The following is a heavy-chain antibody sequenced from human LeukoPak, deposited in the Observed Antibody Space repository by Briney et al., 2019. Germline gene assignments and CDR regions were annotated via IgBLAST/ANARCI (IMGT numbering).Heavy chain of an antibody. Sequence: GGSLRLSCAASGFTFSSYGMSWVRQAPGKGLEWVSAISGSGGSTYYADSVKGRFTISRDNSKNTLYLQMNSLRAEDTAVYYCASGGYCSRGSCYGSLDYWGQGTLVTVSS. J-gene: IGHJ4*02. CDR3: ASGGYCSRGSCYGSLDY. D-gene: IGHD2-15*01. V-gene: IGHV3-23*01. CDR1: GFTFSSYG. CDR2: ISGSGGST.